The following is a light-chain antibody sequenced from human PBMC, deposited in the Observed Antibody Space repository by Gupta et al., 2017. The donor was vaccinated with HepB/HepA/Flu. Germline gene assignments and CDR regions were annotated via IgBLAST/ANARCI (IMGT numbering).Light chain of an antibody. V-gene: IGLV3-1*01. CDR3: KAWDSSTGV. CDR1: KLGDKY. J-gene: IGLJ2*01. CDR2: QDS. Sequence: SYELTQPPSLSVSPGQTASITCSGDKLGDKYACWYQQTPGQSPVLVIYQDSKRHSGIPERFSGSNSGKNDNLTISGTQAMDEADYYCKAWDSSTGVFGGGTKMTVL.